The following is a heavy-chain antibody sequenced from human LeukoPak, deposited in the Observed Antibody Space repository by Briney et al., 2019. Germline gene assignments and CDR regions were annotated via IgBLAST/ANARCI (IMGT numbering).Heavy chain of an antibody. CDR2: IYYSGST. J-gene: IGHJ4*02. CDR1: GGSISSGGYY. Sequence: SQTLSLTCTVSGGSISSGGYYWSWIRQHPGKGLEWIAYIYYSGSTYYNPSLKSRVTISVDTSKNQFSLKLSSVTAVDTAVYYCARKENVYYYFDYWGQGTLVTVSS. V-gene: IGHV4-31*03. CDR3: ARKENVYYYFDY. D-gene: IGHD3-10*01.